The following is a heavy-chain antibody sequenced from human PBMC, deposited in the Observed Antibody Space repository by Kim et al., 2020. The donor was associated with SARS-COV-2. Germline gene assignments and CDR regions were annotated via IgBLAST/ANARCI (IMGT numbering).Heavy chain of an antibody. CDR3: ARDQKDSSGYYLPDAFDI. Sequence: GGSLRLSCAASGFTFSSYSMNWVRQAPGKGLEWVSSISSSSSYIYYADSVKGRFTISRDNAKNSLYLQMNSLRAEDTAVYYCARDQKDSSGYYLPDAFDIWGQGTMVTVSS. CDR1: GFTFSSYS. CDR2: ISSSSSYI. J-gene: IGHJ3*02. V-gene: IGHV3-21*01. D-gene: IGHD3-22*01.